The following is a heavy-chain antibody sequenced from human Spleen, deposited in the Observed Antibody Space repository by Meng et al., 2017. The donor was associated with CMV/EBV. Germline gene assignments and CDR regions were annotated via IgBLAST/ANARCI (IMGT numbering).Heavy chain of an antibody. J-gene: IGHJ4*02. V-gene: IGHV3-49*04. CDR3: ARVRWRNFEY. Sequence: GESLKISCTVSGFTFGDYTMTWVRQAPGKGLEWVCFITNQAFGGTTEYAASVKGRFTISRDDSRSIAYLQMNSLRAEDTAVYYCARVRWRNFEYWGQGTLVTVSS. D-gene: IGHD3-16*01. CDR1: GFTFGDYT. CDR2: ITNQAFGGTT.